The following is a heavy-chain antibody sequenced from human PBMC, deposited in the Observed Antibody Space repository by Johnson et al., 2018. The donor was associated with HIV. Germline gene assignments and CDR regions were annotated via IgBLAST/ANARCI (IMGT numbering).Heavy chain of an antibody. CDR2: ISYDGSNK. CDR3: ARVRGYSYGAHAFDI. V-gene: IGHV3-30-3*01. Sequence: EQLVESGGGVVQPGRSLRLSCAASGFTFSSYAMHWVRQAPGKGLEWVAVISYDGSNKYYADSVKGRFTISRDNSKNTLYLQMNSLRAKDTAVYYCARVRGYSYGAHAFDIWGQGTMVTVSS. D-gene: IGHD5-18*01. J-gene: IGHJ3*02. CDR1: GFTFSSYA.